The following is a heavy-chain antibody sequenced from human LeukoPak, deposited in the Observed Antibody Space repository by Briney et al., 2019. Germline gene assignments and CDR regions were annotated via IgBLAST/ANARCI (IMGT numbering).Heavy chain of an antibody. J-gene: IGHJ4*02. CDR1: GGSISRDY. CDR2: IDYAGRT. D-gene: IGHD3-10*01. V-gene: IGHV4-59*01. CDR3: ARRFAYGSVYFDY. Sequence: SETLSLTCTVSGGSISRDYWSWTRQPPGKGLEWIGYIDYAGRTTYNPSLKSRVTISVDTSKNQFSLRLSSVTAADTAVYYCARRFAYGSVYFDYWGQGTLVTVSS.